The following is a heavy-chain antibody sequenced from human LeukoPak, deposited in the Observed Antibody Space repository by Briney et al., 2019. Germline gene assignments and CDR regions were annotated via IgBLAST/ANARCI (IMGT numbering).Heavy chain of an antibody. Sequence: SETLSLTCTVSGGSISSYYWSWIRQPPGKGLEWIGRIYTSGSTNYNPSLKSRVTISVDTSKNQFSLKLSSVTAADTAVYYCARERSGGSYFPNFDYWGQGTLVTVSS. CDR1: GGSISSYY. CDR3: ARERSGGSYFPNFDY. D-gene: IGHD1-26*01. CDR2: IYTSGST. J-gene: IGHJ4*02. V-gene: IGHV4-4*08.